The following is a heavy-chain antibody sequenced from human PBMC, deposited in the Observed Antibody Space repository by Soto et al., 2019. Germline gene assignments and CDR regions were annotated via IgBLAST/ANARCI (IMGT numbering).Heavy chain of an antibody. D-gene: IGHD3-3*01. V-gene: IGHV3-9*03. CDR2: ITWNGVAM. CDR3: AKSFRVIRHIYQYMDV. CDR1: GFIFADYA. J-gene: IGHJ6*03. Sequence: EVQLVESGGGLVQPGRSLRLSCAASGFIFADYAMHWVRQTPGNGLEWVSGITWNGVAMGYADSVKGRFTISRYDAKNSRYLQMNSLRPGNMALYYCAKSFRVIRHIYQYMDVWGKGTTVTVSS.